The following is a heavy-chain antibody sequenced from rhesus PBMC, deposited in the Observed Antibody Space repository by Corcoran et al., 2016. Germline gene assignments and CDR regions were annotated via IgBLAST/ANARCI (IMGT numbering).Heavy chain of an antibody. CDR3: ARSIAAADFDY. J-gene: IGHJ4*01. CDR2: IYGSSTST. V-gene: IGHV4S10*01. Sequence: QVQLQESGPGVVKPSETLSLTCAVSGGSISDSYRWSWIRQPPGKGLEWIGYIYGSSTSTNNHPSLKCLVTVSQDTAKNQFSLQLSSVTSADTAVYYCARSIAAADFDYWGQGVLVTVSS. CDR1: GGSISDSYR. D-gene: IGHD6-25*01.